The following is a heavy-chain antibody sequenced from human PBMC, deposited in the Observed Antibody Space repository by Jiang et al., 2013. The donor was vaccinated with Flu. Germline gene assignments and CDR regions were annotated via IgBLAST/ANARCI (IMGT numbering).Heavy chain of an antibody. Sequence: GAEVKKPGSSVKVSCKASGGTFSSYAISWVRQAPGQGLEWMGGIIPIFGTANYAQKFQGRVTITADESTSTAYMELSSLRSEDTAVYYCARVDYYDSSGYYGAFDIWGQGTMVTVSS. CDR2: IIPIFGTA. CDR3: ARVDYYDSSGYYGAFDI. D-gene: IGHD3-22*01. CDR1: GGTFSSYA. J-gene: IGHJ3*02. V-gene: IGHV1-69*01.